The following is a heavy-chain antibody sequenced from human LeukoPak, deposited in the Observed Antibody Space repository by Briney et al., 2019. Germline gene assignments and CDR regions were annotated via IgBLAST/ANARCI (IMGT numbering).Heavy chain of an antibody. J-gene: IGHJ4*02. CDR1: GGSFSGYY. D-gene: IGHD3-9*01. Sequence: SETLSLTCAVYGGSFSGYYWSWIRQPPAKGLEWIGEINHSGSTNYNPSLKSRVTISVDTSKNQFSLKLSSVTAADTAVYYCARVGVWDILTGYYKPNFDYWGQGTLVTVSS. CDR2: INHSGST. V-gene: IGHV4-34*01. CDR3: ARVGVWDILTGYYKPNFDY.